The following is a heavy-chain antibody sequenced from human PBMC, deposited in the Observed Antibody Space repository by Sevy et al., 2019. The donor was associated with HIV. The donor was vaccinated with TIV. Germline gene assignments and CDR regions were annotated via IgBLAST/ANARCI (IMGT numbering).Heavy chain of an antibody. Sequence: GGSLRLSCAASGFTFSNYNINWVRQSPGNGLEWVSFISTSSGYIYYADSVKGRFTISRDNAKSSLYLQMNSLRAEDTAVYYCARTGCSITSCLTADAFDIWGQGTLVTVSS. V-gene: IGHV3-21*06. CDR3: ARTGCSITSCLTADAFDI. J-gene: IGHJ3*02. CDR1: GFTFSNYN. CDR2: ISTSSGYI. D-gene: IGHD2-2*01.